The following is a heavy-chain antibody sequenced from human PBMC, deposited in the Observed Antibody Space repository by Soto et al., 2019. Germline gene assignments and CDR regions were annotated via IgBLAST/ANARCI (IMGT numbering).Heavy chain of an antibody. CDR1: GFSLSSIGMG. CDR3: ARLTRGVYDSGRLWEKFDY. D-gene: IGHD5-12*01. V-gene: IGHV2-5*02. J-gene: IGHJ4*02. Sequence: QITVKESGLTLVNPTETLTLTCTFSGFSLSSIGMGVGWIRQPPGKALEWLALIYWDDDKRYSPSLSSRLTITQAPPKNEVALTMTHMDPVDTATYYCARLTRGVYDSGRLWEKFDYWGQGTLVTVSS. CDR2: IYWDDDK.